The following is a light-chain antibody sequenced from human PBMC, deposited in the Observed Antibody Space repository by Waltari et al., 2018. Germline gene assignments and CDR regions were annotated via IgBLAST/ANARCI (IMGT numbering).Light chain of an antibody. J-gene: IGKJ2*01. Sequence: DIVMTQSPDSLAVSLGERATINCKYSQRILYSSSNKNYLAWYQQKPGQPPKLLIYWASTRESGVPDRFSGSGSGTDFTLTISSLQAEDVAVYYCQQYYSTPGYTFGQGTKLEIK. CDR3: QQYYSTPGYT. CDR2: WAS. CDR1: QRILYSSSNKNY. V-gene: IGKV4-1*01.